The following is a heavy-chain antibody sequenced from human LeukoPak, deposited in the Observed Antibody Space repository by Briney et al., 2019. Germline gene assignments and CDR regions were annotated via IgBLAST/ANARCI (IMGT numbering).Heavy chain of an antibody. D-gene: IGHD2-15*01. V-gene: IGHV3-7*01. Sequence: GGSLRLSCAASGFTFSSYWMSWVRQAPGKGLEWVANIKQDGSEKYYVDSVKGRFTISRDNSKNTLYLQMNSLRAEDTAVYYCARVGGYCSGGSCYDKDYYYGMDVWGQGTTVTVSS. CDR3: ARVGGYCSGGSCYDKDYYYGMDV. CDR1: GFTFSSYW. CDR2: IKQDGSEK. J-gene: IGHJ6*02.